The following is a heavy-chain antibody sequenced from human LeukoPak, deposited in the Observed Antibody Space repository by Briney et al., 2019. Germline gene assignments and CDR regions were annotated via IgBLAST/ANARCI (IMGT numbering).Heavy chain of an antibody. D-gene: IGHD2/OR15-2a*01. V-gene: IGHV1-8*01. CDR2: MNPNSGNT. J-gene: IGHJ6*02. CDR1: GYNFRNYD. Sequence: ASVKVSCKASGYNFRNYDINWVRQATGHGLEWMGWMNPNSGNTGYAEKFQGRVTLTMYTSISTAYMEIGSLRSEDTAVYYCARAEVSSDSFYHHGMDVWGQGTTVTASS. CDR3: ARAEVSSDSFYHHGMDV.